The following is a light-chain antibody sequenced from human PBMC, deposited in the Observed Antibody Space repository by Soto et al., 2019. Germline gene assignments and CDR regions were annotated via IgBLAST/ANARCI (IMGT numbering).Light chain of an antibody. CDR1: QSISSY. J-gene: IGKJ4*01. V-gene: IGKV1-39*01. CDR2: AAS. Sequence: DIQMTQSPSSLSASVGDRVTITCRASQSISSYLNWYQQKPGKAPKLLIYAASSLQSGVPSRFSGSRSGTHFTLTISSLQPEDFATYYCQQSYSTPLTFGGGTKVEIK. CDR3: QQSYSTPLT.